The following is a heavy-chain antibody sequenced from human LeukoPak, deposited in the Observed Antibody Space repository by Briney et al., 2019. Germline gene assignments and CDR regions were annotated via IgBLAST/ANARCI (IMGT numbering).Heavy chain of an antibody. D-gene: IGHD3-22*01. CDR1: GFTFSSYG. CDR2: ISGSVGST. J-gene: IGHJ1*01. CDR3: AKGQDYYDSSGYFYAEYFQH. Sequence: GGSLRLSCAASGFTFSSYGMSWVRQAPGKGLECVSAISGSVGSTYYADSVKGRFTISRDNSKNTLYLQMNSLRAEDTAVYYCAKGQDYYDSSGYFYAEYFQHWGQGTLVTVSS. V-gene: IGHV3-23*01.